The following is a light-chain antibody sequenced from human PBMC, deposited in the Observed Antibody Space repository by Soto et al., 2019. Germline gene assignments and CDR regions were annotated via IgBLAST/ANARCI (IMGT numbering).Light chain of an antibody. Sequence: QLVLTQPASVSGSPGQSITISCTGTSNDVGNNDYVSWYQQYPGKAPKLMIYYVNKRPSGVSYRFSGSKSGNTASLTISGLQAEDEADYYCSSYAGSGTLPFGTGTKLTVL. J-gene: IGLJ1*01. CDR2: YVN. V-gene: IGLV2-14*03. CDR3: SSYAGSGTLP. CDR1: SNDVGNNDY.